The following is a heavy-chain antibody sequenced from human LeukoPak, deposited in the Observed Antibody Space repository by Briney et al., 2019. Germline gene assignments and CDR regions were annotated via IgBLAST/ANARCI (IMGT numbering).Heavy chain of an antibody. V-gene: IGHV1-8*01. CDR3: ARGLRAAYYYDITRFDP. CDR2: MNPNSGNT. Sequence: AASVKVSCKASGYTFTSYDINWVRQATGQGLEWMGWMNPNSGNTGYAQKFQGRVTMTRNTSISTAYMELSSLRSEDTAVYYCARGLRAAYYYDITRFDPWGQGTLVTVSS. CDR1: GYTFTSYD. D-gene: IGHD3-22*01. J-gene: IGHJ5*02.